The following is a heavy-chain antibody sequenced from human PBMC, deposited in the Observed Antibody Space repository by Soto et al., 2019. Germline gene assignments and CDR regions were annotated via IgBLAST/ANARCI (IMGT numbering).Heavy chain of an antibody. J-gene: IGHJ4*02. CDR3: AKAANPSIAANVDY. D-gene: IGHD6-6*01. CDR2: ISGSGGST. Sequence: RGSLRLSCAASGFTFSSYAMSWVRQAPGKGLEWVSAISGSGGSTYYADSVKGRFTISRDNSKNTLYLQMNSLRAEGTAVYYCAKAANPSIAANVDYWGQGTLVTVSS. CDR1: GFTFSSYA. V-gene: IGHV3-23*01.